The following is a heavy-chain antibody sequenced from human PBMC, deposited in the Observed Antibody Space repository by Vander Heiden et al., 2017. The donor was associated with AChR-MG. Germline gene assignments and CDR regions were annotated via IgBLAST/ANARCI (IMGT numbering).Heavy chain of an antibody. CDR1: GRTFSSYA. J-gene: IGHJ3*02. V-gene: IGHV1-69*06. CDR2: IIPIFGTA. Sequence: QVQLVQAGAEVKKPGSSAKVSCKASGRTFSSYAISGVRQAPGQGLEWMGGIIPIFGTANYAQKFQGRVTITADKSTSTAYMERSSMRSEETAVYYCARAPLEDIVVGPAAHGAFDIWGQGTMVTVSS. D-gene: IGHD2-2*01. CDR3: ARAPLEDIVVGPAAHGAFDI.